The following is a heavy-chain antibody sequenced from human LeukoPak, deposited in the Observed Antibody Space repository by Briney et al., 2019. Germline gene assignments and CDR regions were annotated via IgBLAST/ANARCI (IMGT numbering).Heavy chain of an antibody. Sequence: KPSETLSLTCAVYGGSFSGYYWSWIRQPPGKGLEWIGEINHSGSTNYNPSLKSRVTISVDTSKNQFSLKLSSVTAADTAVYYCARGRVGYSYWGQGTLVTVSS. CDR1: GGSFSGYY. J-gene: IGHJ4*02. V-gene: IGHV4-34*01. CDR3: ARGRVGYSY. CDR2: INHSGST. D-gene: IGHD5-18*01.